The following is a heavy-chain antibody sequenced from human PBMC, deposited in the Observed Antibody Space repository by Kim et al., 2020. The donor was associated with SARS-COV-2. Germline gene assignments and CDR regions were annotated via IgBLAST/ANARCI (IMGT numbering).Heavy chain of an antibody. J-gene: IGHJ3*02. V-gene: IGHV1-69*13. CDR3: ARVRPIAVEKLGAFDI. CDR1: GGTFSSYA. Sequence: SVKVSCKASGGTFSSYAISWVRQAPGQGLEWMGGIIPIFGTANYAQKFQGRVTITADESTSTAYMELSSLRSEDTAVYYCARVRPIAVEKLGAFDIWGQGTMVTVSS. CDR2: IIPIFGTA. D-gene: IGHD6-19*01.